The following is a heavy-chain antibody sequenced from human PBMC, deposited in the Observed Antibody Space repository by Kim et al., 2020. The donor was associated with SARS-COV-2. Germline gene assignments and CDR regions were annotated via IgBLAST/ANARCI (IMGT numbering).Heavy chain of an antibody. CDR3: ARVNSDYGDYGQAHYYYYGMDV. D-gene: IGHD4-17*01. CDR2: MNPNSGNT. J-gene: IGHJ6*02. V-gene: IGHV1-8*01. Sequence: ASVKVSCKASGYTFTSYDINWVRQATGQGLEWMGWMNPNSGNTGYAQKFQGRVTMTRNTSISTAYMELSSLRSEDTAVYYCARVNSDYGDYGQAHYYYYGMDVWGQGTTVTVSS. CDR1: GYTFTSYD.